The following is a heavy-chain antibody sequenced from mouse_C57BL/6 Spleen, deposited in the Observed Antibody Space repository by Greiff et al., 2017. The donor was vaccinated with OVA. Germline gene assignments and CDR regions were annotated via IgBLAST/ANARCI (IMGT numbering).Heavy chain of an antibody. Sequence: VQLQQPGAELVRPGTSVKLSCKASGYTFTSYWMHWVKQRPGQGLEWIGVIDPSDSYTNYNQKFKGKATLTVDTSSSTAYMQLSSLTSEDSAVYYCARRGSSVLFAYWGQGTLVTVSA. V-gene: IGHV1-59*01. CDR3: ARRGSSVLFAY. CDR2: IDPSDSYT. CDR1: GYTFTSYW. J-gene: IGHJ3*01. D-gene: IGHD3-2*02.